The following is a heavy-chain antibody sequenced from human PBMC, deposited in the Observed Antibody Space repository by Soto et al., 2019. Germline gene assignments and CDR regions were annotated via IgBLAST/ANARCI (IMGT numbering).Heavy chain of an antibody. CDR3: ASSSLYGMDV. Sequence: SETLSLTCAVYGGSFSGYYWSWIRQPPGKGLEWIGEINHSGSTNYNPSLKSRVTISVDTSKNQFSLKVGSVTAADTAVYYCASSSLYGMDVWGQGTTVTVSS. CDR2: INHSGST. CDR1: GGSFSGYY. V-gene: IGHV4-34*01. J-gene: IGHJ6*02.